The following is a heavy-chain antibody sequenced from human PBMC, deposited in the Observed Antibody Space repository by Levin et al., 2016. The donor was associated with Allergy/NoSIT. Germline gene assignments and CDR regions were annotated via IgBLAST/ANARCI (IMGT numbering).Heavy chain of an antibody. J-gene: IGHJ6*02. CDR1: GFTFTSSA. Sequence: SVKVSCKASGFTFTSSAVQWVRQARGQRLEWIGWIVVGSGNTDYAQKFQERVTITRDMSTSTAYMELSSLRSEDTAVYYCAAPTGNCSSTSCYIGPEGMDVWGQGTTVTVSS. D-gene: IGHD2-2*02. CDR3: AAPTGNCSSTSCYIGPEGMDV. V-gene: IGHV1-58*01. CDR2: IVVGSGNT.